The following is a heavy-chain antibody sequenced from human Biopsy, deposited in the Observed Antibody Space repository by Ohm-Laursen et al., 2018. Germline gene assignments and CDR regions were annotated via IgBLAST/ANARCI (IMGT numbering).Heavy chain of an antibody. CDR2: IKKGGSEK. D-gene: IGHD3-22*01. CDR1: GFTFSTHW. Sequence: SLRLSCAASGFTFSTHWMSWVRQAPGKGLEWVATIKKGGSEKYYVDSVKGRFTISRDNSKSSLSLQMNSLRGEDTAVYYCARAPFGSGSYSEFDYWGQGSLVTVSS. J-gene: IGHJ4*02. V-gene: IGHV3-7*01. CDR3: ARAPFGSGSYSEFDY.